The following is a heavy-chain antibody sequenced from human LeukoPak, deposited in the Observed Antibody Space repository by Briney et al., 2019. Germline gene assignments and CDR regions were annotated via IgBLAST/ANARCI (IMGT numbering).Heavy chain of an antibody. CDR2: IWHDGSHK. CDR3: AREIFATGIYPDY. CDR1: RFAFNTYA. D-gene: IGHD3-3*01. V-gene: IGHV3-33*01. J-gene: IGHJ4*02. Sequence: GRSLRLSCEASRFAFNTYAMHWVRQAPGKGLEWVTLIWHDGSHKFYIDSVRGRFTISRDNSNNTESLQMNGLRAEDTAVYYCAREIFATGIYPDYWGQGTLVAVSS.